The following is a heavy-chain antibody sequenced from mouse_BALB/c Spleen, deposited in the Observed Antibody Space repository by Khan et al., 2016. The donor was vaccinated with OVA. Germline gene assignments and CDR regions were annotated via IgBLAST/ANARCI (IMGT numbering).Heavy chain of an antibody. J-gene: IGHJ3*01. D-gene: IGHD1-1*01. Sequence: EVKLMESGGDLVEPGGSLKLSCAASGFTFSTYGMSWVRQTPDKRLEWVATISTGGHYTYYPDSVRGRFTISRDNAKNTLYLQMTSLKSEDTAMFYWARLAYYYDSEGFAYWGQGTLVTVSA. V-gene: IGHV5-6*01. CDR3: ARLAYYYDSEGFAY. CDR2: ISTGGHYT. CDR1: GFTFSTYG.